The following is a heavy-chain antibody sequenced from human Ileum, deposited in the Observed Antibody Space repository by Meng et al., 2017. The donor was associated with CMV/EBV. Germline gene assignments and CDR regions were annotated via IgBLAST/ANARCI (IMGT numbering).Heavy chain of an antibody. CDR3: ARETYCSGGSCFDY. V-gene: IGHV3-30-3*01. D-gene: IGHD2-15*01. CDR2: ISYDGSNK. Sequence: SGFTFRSYAMHWVRQAPGKGLEWVAVISYDGSNKYYADSVKGRFTISRDNSKNTLYLQMNSLRAEDTAVYYCARETYCSGGSCFDYWGQGTLVTVSS. CDR1: GFTFRSYA. J-gene: IGHJ4*02.